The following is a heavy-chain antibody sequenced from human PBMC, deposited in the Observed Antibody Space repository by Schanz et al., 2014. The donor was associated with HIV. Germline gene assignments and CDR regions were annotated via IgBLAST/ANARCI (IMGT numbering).Heavy chain of an antibody. CDR2: ISDDGSKK. CDR3: VDFWIGYFRY. J-gene: IGHJ4*02. D-gene: IGHD3-3*01. Sequence: VQLVESGGGLVQPGKSLRLSCAASGFTFSSYGMHWVRQAPGRGLEWVALISDDGSKKFYADSVKGRFVISRDNSNNTLYLQMSSLRAEDTAVYFCVDFWIGYFRYWGRGTLVSVSS. CDR1: GFTFSSYG. V-gene: IGHV3-30*03.